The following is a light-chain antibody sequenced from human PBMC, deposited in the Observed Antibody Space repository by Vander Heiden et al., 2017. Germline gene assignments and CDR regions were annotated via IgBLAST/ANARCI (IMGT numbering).Light chain of an antibody. CDR3: AAWDYSLNVPYV. V-gene: IGLV1-44*01. J-gene: IGLJ1*01. CDR1: SSKHGSNT. CDR2: RNR. Sequence: QSLLTQSPSSSGTPGQSVTISCSGSSSKHGSNTATSLHQLPGTAHNTLIYRNRLRPSGVPDRFSGYKSGTSASLAISGLQCEEEADYYCAAWDYSLNVPYVFGTGTKVTVL.